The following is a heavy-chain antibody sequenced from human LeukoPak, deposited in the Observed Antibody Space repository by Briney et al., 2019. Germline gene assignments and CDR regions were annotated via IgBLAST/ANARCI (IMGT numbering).Heavy chain of an antibody. Sequence: ASVKVSCKASGYTFTGHYMHWVRQAPGQGLEWMGRINPNSGGTNYAQKFQGRVTMTRDTSISTAYMELSRLRSDDTAVYYCARDSHSSGWYLIGYWGQGTLVTVSS. CDR3: ARDSHSSGWYLIGY. J-gene: IGHJ4*02. D-gene: IGHD6-19*01. V-gene: IGHV1-2*06. CDR1: GYTFTGHY. CDR2: INPNSGGT.